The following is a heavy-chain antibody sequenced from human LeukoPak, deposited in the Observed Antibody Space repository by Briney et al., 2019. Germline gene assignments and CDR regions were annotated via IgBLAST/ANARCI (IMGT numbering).Heavy chain of an antibody. Sequence: PSETLSLTCTVSGGSISSYYWSWIRQPPGKGLEWIGYIYYSGSTNYNPSLKSRVTISVDTSKNQFSLKLSSVTAADTAVYYCASGQLVHLFDYWGQGTLVTVSS. CDR3: ASGQLVHLFDY. V-gene: IGHV4-59*01. CDR2: IYYSGST. D-gene: IGHD6-6*01. J-gene: IGHJ4*02. CDR1: GGSISSYY.